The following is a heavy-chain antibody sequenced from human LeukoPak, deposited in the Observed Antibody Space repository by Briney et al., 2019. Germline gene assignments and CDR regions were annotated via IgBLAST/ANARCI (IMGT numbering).Heavy chain of an antibody. V-gene: IGHV3-30*18. CDR3: AKDRYGDYGSSFDY. CDR1: GFTFSSYG. J-gene: IGHJ4*02. Sequence: GGSLRLSCAASGFTFSSYGMHWVRQAPGKGLEWVAVISYDGSNKYCADSVKGRFTISRDNSKNALYLQMNSLRAEDTAVYYCAKDRYGDYGSSFDYWGQGTLVTVSS. CDR2: ISYDGSNK. D-gene: IGHD4-17*01.